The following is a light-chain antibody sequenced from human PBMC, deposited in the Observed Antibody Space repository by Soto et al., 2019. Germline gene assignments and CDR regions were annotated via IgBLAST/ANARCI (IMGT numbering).Light chain of an antibody. CDR1: NIGSES. CDR2: YDR. Sequence: SYELTQPPSVSVAPGKTARITCGGNNIGSESVHWFQQKPGQAPVLVIFYDRERPSGTSERISGSNSGNTATLTISRVEAGDEADYYCQVWDSSSDHVIFGGGTKLTVL. J-gene: IGLJ2*01. CDR3: QVWDSSSDHVI. V-gene: IGLV3-21*04.